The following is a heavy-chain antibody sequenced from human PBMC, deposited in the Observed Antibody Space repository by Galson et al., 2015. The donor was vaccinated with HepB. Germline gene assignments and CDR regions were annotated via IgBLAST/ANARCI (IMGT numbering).Heavy chain of an antibody. V-gene: IGHV4-39*07. J-gene: IGHJ3*02. D-gene: IGHD3-10*01. CDR3: ARVFPYSSGTYYSIDAFDI. CDR2: IYYSGTS. Sequence: ETLSLTCTVSDDSISTNRYYWSWVRQPPGKGLEWIGSIYYSGTSYYNASLESRVTISVHTSKKEFSLKLSSVTAADTALYYCARVFPYSSGTYYSIDAFDIWGQGSTVTVSS. CDR1: DDSISTNRYY.